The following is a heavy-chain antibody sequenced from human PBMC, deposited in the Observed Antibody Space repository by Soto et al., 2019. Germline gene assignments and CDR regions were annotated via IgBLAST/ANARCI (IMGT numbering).Heavy chain of an antibody. CDR1: GFIVSGNY. J-gene: IGHJ6*02. CDR2: IYSGGST. V-gene: IGHV3-53*02. CDR3: ARDGGLAEAGMDV. D-gene: IGHD3-10*01. Sequence: EVRLVETGGDLIQPGGSLRLSCAASGFIVSGNYMSWVRQAPGKGLEWVAVIYSGGSTYYADSVKGRFTISRDNSKNTLYLQMSSLRADDTAVYYCARDGGLAEAGMDVWGQGTTVTVSS.